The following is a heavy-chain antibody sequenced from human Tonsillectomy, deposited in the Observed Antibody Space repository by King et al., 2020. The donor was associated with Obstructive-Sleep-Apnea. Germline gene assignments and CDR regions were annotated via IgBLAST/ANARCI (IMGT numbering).Heavy chain of an antibody. D-gene: IGHD6-6*01. CDR2: IKYDGSEK. Sequence: VQLVESGGGLVQPGGSLRLSCAASGFSFNSYWMSWVRQAPGKGLEWVANIKYDGSEKNYVDSVKGRFTMSRDNAKKSLYLQLDSLRTEETAVYYCARIVEGRPGFYFYYWGQGSLVTVSS. CDR3: ARIVEGRPGFYFYY. CDR1: GFSFNSYW. J-gene: IGHJ4*02. V-gene: IGHV3-7*03.